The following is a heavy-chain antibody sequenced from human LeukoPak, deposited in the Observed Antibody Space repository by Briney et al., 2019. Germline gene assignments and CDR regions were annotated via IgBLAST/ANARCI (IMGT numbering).Heavy chain of an antibody. CDR1: GGSISSSSYY. CDR3: AMYYYDSSGYYYGESYFDY. D-gene: IGHD3-22*01. V-gene: IGHV4-39*01. J-gene: IGHJ4*02. CDR2: IYYSGST. Sequence: SETLSLTCTVSGGSISSSSYYWGWIRQTPGKGLEWIGSIYYSGSTYYNPSLKSRVTISVDTSKNQFSLKLSSVTAADTAVYYCAMYYYDSSGYYYGESYFDYWGQGTLVTVSS.